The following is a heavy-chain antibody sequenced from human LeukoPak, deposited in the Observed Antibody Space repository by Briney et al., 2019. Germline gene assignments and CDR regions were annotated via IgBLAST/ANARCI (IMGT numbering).Heavy chain of an antibody. Sequence: PGGTLRLSCAASGFTFSSYGMSWVRQAPGKGLEWVSAIGGGGGGTYYADSVKGRFTISRDNSKNTLYLQMNSLRAEDTAVYYCAKVATGSYYNWPFDYWGQGTLVTVSS. J-gene: IGHJ4*02. V-gene: IGHV3-23*01. CDR1: GFTFSSYG. CDR3: AKVATGSYYNWPFDY. D-gene: IGHD3-10*01. CDR2: IGGGGGGT.